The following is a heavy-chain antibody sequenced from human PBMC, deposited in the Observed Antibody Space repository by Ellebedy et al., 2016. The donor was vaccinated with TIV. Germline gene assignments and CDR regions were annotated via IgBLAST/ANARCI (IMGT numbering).Heavy chain of an antibody. V-gene: IGHV4-34*01. Sequence: SETLSLTCAVYGGSFSDYYWSWIRQPPGKGLEWIGEINNSGSTNYNPSLKSRVTISVDTSKNQFSLKLSSVTAADTAVFYCARRVTTTIRANWYFDLWGRGTLVTVSS. D-gene: IGHD4-17*01. CDR3: ARRVTTTIRANWYFDL. J-gene: IGHJ2*01. CDR2: INNSGST. CDR1: GGSFSDYY.